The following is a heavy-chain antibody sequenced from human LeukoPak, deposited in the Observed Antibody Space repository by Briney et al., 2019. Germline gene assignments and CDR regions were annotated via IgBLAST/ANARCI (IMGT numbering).Heavy chain of an antibody. CDR2: INPNSGGT. Sequence: ASVKVSCKASGYTFTSYYMHWVRQAPGQGLEWMGWINPNSGGTNYAQKFQGWVTMTRDTSISTAYMELSRLRSDDTAVYYCAREGEFSYYYGMDVWGQGTTVTVSS. CDR3: AREGEFSYYYGMDV. D-gene: IGHD3-3*01. CDR1: GYTFTSYY. V-gene: IGHV1-2*04. J-gene: IGHJ6*02.